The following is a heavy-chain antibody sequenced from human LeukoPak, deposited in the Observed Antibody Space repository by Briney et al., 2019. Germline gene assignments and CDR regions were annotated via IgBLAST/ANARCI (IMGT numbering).Heavy chain of an antibody. CDR2: ISRDSNTI. CDR1: GFTFSAYS. D-gene: IGHD6-13*01. CDR3: ARLGIITAAGSNDY. J-gene: IGHJ4*02. V-gene: IGHV3-48*04. Sequence: PGGSLRLSCTASGFTFSAYSMNWVRQAPGKGLEWVSYISRDSNTIYYADSVKGRLTISRDNAKNSLYLQMNSLRAEDTAVYYCARLGIITAAGSNDYWGQGTLVTVSS.